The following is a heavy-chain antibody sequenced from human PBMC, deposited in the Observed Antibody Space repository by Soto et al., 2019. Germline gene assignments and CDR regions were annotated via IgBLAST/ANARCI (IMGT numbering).Heavy chain of an antibody. J-gene: IGHJ4*02. D-gene: IGHD7-27*01. V-gene: IGHV3-73*02. CDR1: GLTFSDSA. CDR3: CRNDPNWGSCDY. CDR2: IRNKAYNYAP. Sequence: EVQLVESGGGLVRPGGSLKLSCAASGLTFSDSAMHWVRQASGKGLAWVGRIRNKAYNYAPVYGPPVKGRFTISRDDSKNMAYLQMNSLTTEDTAVDYCCRNDPNWGSCDYWGLGTLVTVSS.